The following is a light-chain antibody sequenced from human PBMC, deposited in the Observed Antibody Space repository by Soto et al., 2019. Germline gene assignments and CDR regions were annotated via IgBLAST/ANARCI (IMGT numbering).Light chain of an antibody. CDR3: QTWATGTVV. CDR1: SGHSSYA. V-gene: IGLV4-69*01. Sequence: QPVLTQSPSASASLGASVKLTCTLSSGHSSYAIAWHQQQPEKGPRYLMRVNSDGSHNKGDGIPDRFSGSSSGAERYLTISGLHSEDEADYYCQTWATGTVVFGGGTKLTVL. CDR2: VNSDGSH. J-gene: IGLJ2*01.